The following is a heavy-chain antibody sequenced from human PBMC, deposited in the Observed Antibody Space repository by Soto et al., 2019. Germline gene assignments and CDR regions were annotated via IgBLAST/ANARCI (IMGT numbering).Heavy chain of an antibody. J-gene: IGHJ4*02. CDR2: IGGSSGGST. CDR3: AKCFVAATPNTYYFDY. Sequence: EVQLMQSGGGLVQPGGSLRLSCAASGFTFNNYAMTWVRQAPGRGLEWVATIGGSSGGSTYYADSVKGRFTISRDNSKNTLYLQMNSLRAEDTAVYYCAKCFVAATPNTYYFDYWGQGTLVTVSS. V-gene: IGHV3-23*01. D-gene: IGHD2-2*02. CDR1: GFTFNNYA.